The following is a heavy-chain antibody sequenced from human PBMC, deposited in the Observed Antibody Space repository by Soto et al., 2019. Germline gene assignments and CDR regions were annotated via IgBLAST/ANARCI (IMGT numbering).Heavy chain of an antibody. J-gene: IGHJ4*02. CDR3: AASESYHKAAY. D-gene: IGHD3-10*01. CDR2: ITPFNGDT. Sequence: ASVKVSCKASGYTFSSNSIHWVRQAPGQGLEWMGWITPFNGDTSYAQKFQGRVTMTTDTSTSTVFMELRSLRADDAAVYYCAASESYHKAAYWGQGALVTVSS. V-gene: IGHV1-18*04. CDR1: GYTFSSNS.